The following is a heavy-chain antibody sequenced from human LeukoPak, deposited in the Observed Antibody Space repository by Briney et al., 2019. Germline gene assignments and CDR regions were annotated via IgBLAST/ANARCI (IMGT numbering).Heavy chain of an antibody. CDR1: GYTFTSYY. V-gene: IGHV1-46*01. Sequence: VASVKVSCKASGYTFTSYYMHWVRQAPGQGLEWMGIINPSGGSTSYAQKFQGRVTMTRDTSTSTVYMELSSLRSEDTAVYYCAKDTPYDILTGQLDYWGQGTLVTVSS. D-gene: IGHD3-9*01. CDR3: AKDTPYDILTGQLDY. J-gene: IGHJ4*02. CDR2: INPSGGST.